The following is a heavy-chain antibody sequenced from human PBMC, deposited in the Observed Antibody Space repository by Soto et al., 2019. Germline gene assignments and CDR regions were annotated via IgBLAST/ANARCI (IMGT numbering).Heavy chain of an antibody. CDR2: INYSGST. Sequence: PSETLSLTCTVSGGSISSHYWSWIRQPPGKGLEWIGYINYSGSTNYNPSLKSRVTISVDTSKNQFSLKLNSVTAADTAVYYCGRDHRSGYNYIFDYWGQGTLVTVSS. V-gene: IGHV4-59*11. J-gene: IGHJ4*02. CDR1: GGSISSHY. D-gene: IGHD3-22*01. CDR3: GRDHRSGYNYIFDY.